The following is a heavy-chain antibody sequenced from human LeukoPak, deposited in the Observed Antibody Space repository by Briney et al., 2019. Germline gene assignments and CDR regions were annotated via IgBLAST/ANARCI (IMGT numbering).Heavy chain of an antibody. CDR3: ARDLISSISRGWFDP. CDR2: IKQDGSEK. J-gene: IGHJ5*02. V-gene: IGHV3-7*01. Sequence: GGSLRLSCAASGFTLSSYWKSWVRQAPGKGLEWEANIKQDGSEKYYVDSVKGRFTISRDNAKNSLYLQMNSLRAEDTAVYYCARDLISSISRGWFDPWGQGTLVTVSS. D-gene: IGHD2-2*01. CDR1: GFTLSSYW.